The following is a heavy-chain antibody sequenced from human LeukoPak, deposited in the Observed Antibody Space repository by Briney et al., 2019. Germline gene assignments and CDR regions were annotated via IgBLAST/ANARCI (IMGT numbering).Heavy chain of an antibody. Sequence: SETLSLTCAVYGGSFSGYYWSWIRQPPGKGLEWIGEINHSGSTNYNPSLKSRVTISVDTSKNQFSLKLSSVTAADTAVYYCARVGTRGAFDIWGQGTMVTVSS. V-gene: IGHV4-34*01. CDR2: INHSGST. CDR3: ARVGTRGAFDI. D-gene: IGHD1-14*01. CDR1: GGSFSGYY. J-gene: IGHJ3*02.